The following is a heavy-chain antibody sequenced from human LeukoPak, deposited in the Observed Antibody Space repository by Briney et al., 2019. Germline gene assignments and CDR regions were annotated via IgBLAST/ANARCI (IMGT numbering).Heavy chain of an antibody. CDR1: GFTFSSYA. CDR2: ISYDGSNK. CDR3: ASGLYYYDSSGYGAFDI. J-gene: IGHJ3*02. D-gene: IGHD3-22*01. Sequence: HPGGSLRLSCADSGFTFSSYAMHWVRQAPGKGLEWVAVISYDGSNKYYADSVKGRFTISRDNSKNTLYLQMNSLRAEDTAVYYCASGLYYYDSSGYGAFDIWGQGTMVTVSS. V-gene: IGHV3-30-3*01.